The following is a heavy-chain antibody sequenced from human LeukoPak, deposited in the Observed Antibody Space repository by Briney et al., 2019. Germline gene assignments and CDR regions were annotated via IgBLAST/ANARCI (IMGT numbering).Heavy chain of an antibody. CDR1: GFTFSSYW. J-gene: IGHJ6*03. CDR3: TRVEETATTAAIIRKYSYYYYYMDV. CDR2: IKQEGREK. V-gene: IGHV3-7*01. Sequence: GGSLRLSCAASGFTFSSYWMSWVRQAPGKGLEWVANIKQEGREKHYVDSVKGRFTISRDNAKNSLYLQMSSLRAEDTAVYYCTRVEETATTAAIIRKYSYYYYYMDVWGKGNTVTVSS. D-gene: IGHD4-11*01.